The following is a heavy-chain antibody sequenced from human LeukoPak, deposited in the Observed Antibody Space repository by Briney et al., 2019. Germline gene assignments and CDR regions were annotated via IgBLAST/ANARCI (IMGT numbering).Heavy chain of an antibody. V-gene: IGHV4-4*07. J-gene: IGHJ3*01. Sequence: SETLSLTCTVSGGSISSYYWSWIRQPAGKGLEWIGRIYTSGSTNYNPSLKSRVTMSVDTSKNQFSLKLSSVTAADTAVYYCASAYYDFWSGYFPVWGQGTMVTVSS. CDR1: GGSISSYY. D-gene: IGHD3-3*01. CDR2: IYTSGST. CDR3: ASAYYDFWSGYFPV.